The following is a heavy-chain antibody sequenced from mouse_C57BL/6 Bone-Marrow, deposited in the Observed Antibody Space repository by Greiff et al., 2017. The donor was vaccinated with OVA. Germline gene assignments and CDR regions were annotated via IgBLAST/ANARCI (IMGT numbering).Heavy chain of an antibody. Sequence: EVKLMESGAELVRPGASVKLSCTASGFNIKDDYMHWVKQRPEQGLEWIGWIDPENGDTEYASKFQGKATITADTSSNTAYLQLSSLTSEDTAVYYCTRDGYPDYWGQGTTLTVSS. V-gene: IGHV14-4*01. J-gene: IGHJ2*01. CDR3: TRDGYPDY. D-gene: IGHD2-3*01. CDR2: IDPENGDT. CDR1: GFNIKDDY.